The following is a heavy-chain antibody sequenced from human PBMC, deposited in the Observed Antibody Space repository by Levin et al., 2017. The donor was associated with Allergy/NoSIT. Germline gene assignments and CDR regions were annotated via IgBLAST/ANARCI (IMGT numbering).Heavy chain of an antibody. D-gene: IGHD3-22*01. CDR2: IYPGDSDT. V-gene: IGHV5-51*01. CDR3: ARLEGDAMIVVVTTHFGY. CDR1: GYSFTSYW. J-gene: IGHJ4*02. Sequence: GESLKISCKGSGYSFTSYWIGWVRQMPGKGLEWMGIIYPGDSDTRYSPSFQGQVTISADKSISTAYLQWSSLKASDTAMYYCARLEGDAMIVVVTTHFGYWGQGTLVTVSS.